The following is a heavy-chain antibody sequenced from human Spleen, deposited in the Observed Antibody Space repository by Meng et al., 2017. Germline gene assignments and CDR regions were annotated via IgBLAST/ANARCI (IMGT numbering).Heavy chain of an antibody. CDR2: INSGGTTT. V-gene: IGHV3-48*03. D-gene: IGHD2-8*02. Sequence: GGSLRLSCAASGFTFRTYKMHWVRQAPGKGLEWISYINSGGTTTTYAASVKGRFTISRDNAKNSLYLQMNTLRVEDTAIYICARAFTEDYAFDIWGQGTVVTVSS. J-gene: IGHJ3*02. CDR1: GFTFRTYK. CDR3: ARAFTEDYAFDI.